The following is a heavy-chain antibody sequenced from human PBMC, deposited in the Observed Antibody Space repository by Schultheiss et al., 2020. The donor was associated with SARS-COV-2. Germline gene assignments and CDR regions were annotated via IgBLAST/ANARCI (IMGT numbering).Heavy chain of an antibody. CDR3: ARDLVMVVADRPLYYYGLDV. V-gene: IGHV3-7*03. CDR1: GFTLNNYW. Sequence: GGSLRLSCAASGFTLNNYWMSWVRQAPGKGLEWVANINQDGSEQNYVDSVKGRFTVSRDIAKNSLSLEMESLGADDTAVYYCARDLVMVVADRPLYYYGLDVWGQGTTVTVSS. J-gene: IGHJ6*02. D-gene: IGHD2-15*01. CDR2: INQDGSEQ.